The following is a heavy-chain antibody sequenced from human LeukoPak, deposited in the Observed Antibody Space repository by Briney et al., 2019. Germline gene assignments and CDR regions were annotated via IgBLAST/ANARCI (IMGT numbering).Heavy chain of an antibody. D-gene: IGHD1-26*01. Sequence: PSETLSLTCTVSGGSISSSSYYWGWIRQPPGKGLEWIGSVYYSGSTYYNPSLKSRVTISVDTSKNQFSLKLSSVTAADTAVYYCARSYSGSYYPPGYWGQGTLVTVSS. V-gene: IGHV4-39*07. J-gene: IGHJ4*02. CDR3: ARSYSGSYYPPGY. CDR1: GGSISSSSYY. CDR2: VYYSGST.